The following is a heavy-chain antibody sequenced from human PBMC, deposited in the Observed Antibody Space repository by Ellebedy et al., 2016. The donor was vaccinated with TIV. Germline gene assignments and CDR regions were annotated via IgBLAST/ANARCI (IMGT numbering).Heavy chain of an antibody. CDR1: GFIISGDW. Sequence: GESLKISCAASGFIISGDWMSWVRQAPGKGLEWVSYISTSGSTIYYADSVKGRFTTSRDNTKNSLYLQMNSLRAEDTAVYYCARGWNADWGQGTLVTVSS. V-gene: IGHV3-11*01. J-gene: IGHJ4*02. CDR3: ARGWNAD. D-gene: IGHD1-1*01. CDR2: ISTSGSTI.